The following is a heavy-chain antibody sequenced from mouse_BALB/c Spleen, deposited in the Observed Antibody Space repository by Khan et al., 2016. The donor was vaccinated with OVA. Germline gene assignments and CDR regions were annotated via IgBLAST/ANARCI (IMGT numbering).Heavy chain of an antibody. CDR3: AKDRGYYAVDY. CDR2: IWGDGNT. J-gene: IGHJ4*01. CDR1: GFSLTSYG. V-gene: IGHV2-3*01. Sequence: QVQLKQSGPGLVAPSQSLSITCTVPGFSLTSYGVSWVRQPPGKGLEWLGVIWGDGNTNFHSALRSRLSISKDNFKSQVFLKLNSLQTDDTATYYCAKDRGYYAVDYWGQGTSVTVSS.